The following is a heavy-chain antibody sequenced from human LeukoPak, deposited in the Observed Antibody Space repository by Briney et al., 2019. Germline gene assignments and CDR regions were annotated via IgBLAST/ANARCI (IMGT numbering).Heavy chain of an antibody. Sequence: TGGSLRLSCAASGFTFNNYNMNWVRQAPGKALEWVSSITSSGAYIFYADSVKGRFTISRDNAKDSLYLQMNSLGPEDTAVYYCARDPYSGNYGNYYYYYMDVWGKGTTVTVSS. CDR3: ARDPYSGNYGNYYYYYMDV. CDR2: ITSSGAYI. V-gene: IGHV3-21*01. D-gene: IGHD1-26*01. J-gene: IGHJ6*03. CDR1: GFTFNNYN.